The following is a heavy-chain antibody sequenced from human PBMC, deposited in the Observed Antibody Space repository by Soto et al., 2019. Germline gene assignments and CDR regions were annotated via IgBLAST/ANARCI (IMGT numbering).Heavy chain of an antibody. CDR3: ATVPPRIVVVLAEFPT. CDR2: IYHNGIT. J-gene: IGHJ4*02. V-gene: IGHV4-4*02. Sequence: QVELKQSGPGLVRPSGTLSLTCRVSGTSISSTYWWTWVRQSPGKGLEWIGEIYHNGITKYNPSLKSRVSLSVDKSNNQFSLKLTSVTAADTAVEYCATVPPRIVVVLAEFPTWGQGTLVTVSS. D-gene: IGHD2-21*01. CDR1: GTSISSTYW.